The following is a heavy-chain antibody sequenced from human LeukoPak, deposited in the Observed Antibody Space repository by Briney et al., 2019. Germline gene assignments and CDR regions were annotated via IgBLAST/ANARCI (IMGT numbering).Heavy chain of an antibody. CDR3: ASTHTAIWWTNSFDF. CDR2: ISSDGSDK. J-gene: IGHJ3*01. V-gene: IGHV3-30*04. CDR1: GFTFGDNP. D-gene: IGHD5-12*01. Sequence: RGSLRLSSAAAGFTFGDNPIRGVRQASGKGLEWVTLISSDGSDKYYADSVRGRFTISRDNSKNILYLEMNSLRPEDTALYYCASTHTAIWWTNSFDFWGQGTMVTVSS.